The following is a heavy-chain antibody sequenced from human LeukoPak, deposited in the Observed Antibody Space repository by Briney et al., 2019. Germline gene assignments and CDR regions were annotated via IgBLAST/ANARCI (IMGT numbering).Heavy chain of an antibody. J-gene: IGHJ4*02. V-gene: IGHV4-39*01. CDR3: ASIPTDDSSGYYYWYYFDY. CDR2: IYYSGST. D-gene: IGHD3-22*01. CDR1: GGSISSSSYY. Sequence: PSETLSLTCIVSGGSISSSSYYWGWIRQPPGKGLEWIGSIYYSGSTYYNPSLKSRVTISVDTSKNQFSLKLSSVTAADTAVYYCASIPTDDSSGYYYWYYFDYWGQGTLVTVSS.